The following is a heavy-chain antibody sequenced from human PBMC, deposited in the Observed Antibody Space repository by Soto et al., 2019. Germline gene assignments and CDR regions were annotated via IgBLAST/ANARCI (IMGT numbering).Heavy chain of an antibody. Sequence: SETLSLTCAVYGGSFSGYYWGWIRQPPGKGLEWIGSMFYGVSTYYNPSLKSRVTVSVDTSKNQFSLNLRSVTAADTAVYYCARLPSRHLVDYWGQGTLVTVSS. D-gene: IGHD3-3*02. CDR3: ARLPSRHLVDY. CDR1: GGSFSGYY. V-gene: IGHV4-34*12. J-gene: IGHJ4*02. CDR2: MFYGVST.